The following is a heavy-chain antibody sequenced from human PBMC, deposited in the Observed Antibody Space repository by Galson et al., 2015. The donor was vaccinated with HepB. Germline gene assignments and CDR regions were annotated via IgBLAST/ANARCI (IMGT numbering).Heavy chain of an antibody. CDR1: GFSFTRYA. Sequence: SLRLSCAASGFSFTRYAMTWVRQAPGKGLEWVSSITSSGGNSYYTDSVKGRFTVSRDNSKYPLLLQLNSLRAEDTAMYFCSKDGIMVANNPYHFHYWGQGTLVTVSS. D-gene: IGHD2-15*01. V-gene: IGHV3-23*01. CDR3: SKDGIMVANNPYHFHY. CDR2: ITSSGGNS. J-gene: IGHJ4*02.